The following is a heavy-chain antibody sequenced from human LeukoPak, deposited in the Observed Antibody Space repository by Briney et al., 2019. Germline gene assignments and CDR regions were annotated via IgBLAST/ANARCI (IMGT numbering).Heavy chain of an antibody. CDR2: INPNSGGT. CDR3: ARATYYYDSSGPGYAFDI. J-gene: IGHJ3*02. Sequence: GASVKVSCKASGYTFTGYYMHWVRQAPGQGLEWMGWINPNSGGTNYAQKFQGRVTMTRDTSISTAYMELSRLRSDDTAVYYCARATYYYDSSGPGYAFDIWGQGTMVTVSS. CDR1: GYTFTGYY. V-gene: IGHV1-2*02. D-gene: IGHD3-22*01.